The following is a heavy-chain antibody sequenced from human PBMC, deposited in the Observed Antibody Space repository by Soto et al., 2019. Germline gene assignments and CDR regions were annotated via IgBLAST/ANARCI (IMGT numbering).Heavy chain of an antibody. J-gene: IGHJ4*02. D-gene: IGHD6-19*01. CDR2: IFYTGST. V-gene: IGHV4-59*11. Sequence: PSETLSLTCSVSGGSISGHYWIWIRQSPGKGLEWIGYIFYTGSTNYNPSLKSRVTLSADTSKNQFSLRLSSVTAADTAVYYCARVGSSGWYPDYWGQGTMVTVSS. CDR1: GGSISGHY. CDR3: ARVGSSGWYPDY.